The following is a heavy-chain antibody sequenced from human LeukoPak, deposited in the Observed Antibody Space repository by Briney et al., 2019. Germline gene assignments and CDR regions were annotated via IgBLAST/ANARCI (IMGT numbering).Heavy chain of an antibody. V-gene: IGHV1-69*13. D-gene: IGHD3-9*01. CDR1: GGTFSSYA. CDR2: IIPIFGTA. J-gene: IGHJ3*02. CDR3: ARELLPYYDILTGYYLSAFDI. Sequence: ASVKVSCKASGGTFSSYAISWVRQAPGEGLEWMGEIIPIFGTANYAQKFQGRVTITADESTSTAYMELSSLRSEDTAVYYCARELLPYYDILTGYYLSAFDIWGQGTMVTVSS.